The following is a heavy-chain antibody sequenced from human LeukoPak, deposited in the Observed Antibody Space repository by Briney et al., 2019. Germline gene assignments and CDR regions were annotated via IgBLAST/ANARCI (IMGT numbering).Heavy chain of an antibody. Sequence: PSETLSLTCTVSGGSISSSSYYWGWIRQPPGKGLEWIGSIYYSGSTYYNPFLKSRVTISVDTSKYQLSLKLSSVGAADTAVYYCARATLSSRPDYWGQGTLVTVSS. CDR3: ARATLSSRPDY. V-gene: IGHV4-39*01. CDR2: IYYSGST. CDR1: GGSISSSSYY. J-gene: IGHJ4*02. D-gene: IGHD6-6*01.